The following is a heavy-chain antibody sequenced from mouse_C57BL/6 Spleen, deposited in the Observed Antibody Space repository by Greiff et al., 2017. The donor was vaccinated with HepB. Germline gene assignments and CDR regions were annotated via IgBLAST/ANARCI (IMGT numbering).Heavy chain of an antibody. CDR1: GYTFTSDW. CDR3: AKGEMTTVVATRGFAY. CDR2: IDPSDSYT. D-gene: IGHD1-1*01. Sequence: QVQLQQPGAELVMPGASVKLSCKASGYTFTSDWMHWVKQRPGQGLEWIGEIDPSDSYTNYNQKFKGKSTLTVDKSSSTAYMQLSSLTSEDSAVYYCAKGEMTTVVATRGFAYWGQGTLVTVSA. J-gene: IGHJ3*01. V-gene: IGHV1-69*01.